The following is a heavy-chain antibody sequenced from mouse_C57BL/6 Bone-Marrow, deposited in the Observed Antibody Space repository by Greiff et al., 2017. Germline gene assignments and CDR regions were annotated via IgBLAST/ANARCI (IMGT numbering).Heavy chain of an antibody. CDR1: GFTFSDYY. J-gene: IGHJ2*01. CDR2: INYDGSST. V-gene: IGHV5-16*01. CDR3: AREGRGTPYFDY. Sequence: EVQLVESEGGLVQPGSSMKLSCTASGFTFSDYYMAWVRQVPEKGLEWVANINYDGSSTYYLDSLKSRFIISRDNAKNILYLQMSSLKSEYTATYYCAREGRGTPYFDYWGQGTTLTVSS. D-gene: IGHD3-3*01.